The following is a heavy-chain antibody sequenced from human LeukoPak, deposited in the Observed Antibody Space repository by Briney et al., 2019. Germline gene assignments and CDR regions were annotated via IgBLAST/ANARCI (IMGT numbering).Heavy chain of an antibody. CDR1: GFTFSSYG. D-gene: IGHD6-13*01. V-gene: IGHV3-30*18. Sequence: PGGSLRLSCAASGFTFSSYGMHWVRQAPGKGLEWVAVISYDGSNKYYADSVKGRFTISRDNSKNTLYLQMNSLRAEDTAVYYCAKDNGYSSSWYYFDYWGQGTLVTVSS. J-gene: IGHJ4*02. CDR3: AKDNGYSSSWYYFDY. CDR2: ISYDGSNK.